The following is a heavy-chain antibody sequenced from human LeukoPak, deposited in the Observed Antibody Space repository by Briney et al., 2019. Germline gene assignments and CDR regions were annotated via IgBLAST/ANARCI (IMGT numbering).Heavy chain of an antibody. CDR1: GFTFSSYA. Sequence: PGGSLRLSCAASGFTFSSYAMHWVRQAPGKGLEYVSAISSNGGSTYYANSVKGRFTISRDNSKNTLYLQMGSLRAEDMAVYYCARHCGGDCIDAFDIWGQGTMVTVSS. V-gene: IGHV3-64*01. CDR3: ARHCGGDCIDAFDI. CDR2: ISSNGGST. D-gene: IGHD2-21*02. J-gene: IGHJ3*02.